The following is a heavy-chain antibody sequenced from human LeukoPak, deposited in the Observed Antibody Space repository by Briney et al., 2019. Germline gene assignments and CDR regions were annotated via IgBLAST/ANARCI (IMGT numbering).Heavy chain of an antibody. CDR2: ISTTGSYI. V-gene: IGHV3-21*01. J-gene: IGHJ6*02. CDR3: AGTEHYYYYGMDL. CDR1: AFTFSSYS. D-gene: IGHD1-1*01. Sequence: GGSLRLSCAASAFTFSSYSMNWVRQAPGKGLEWVSFISTTGSYIYYADSVKGRFTISRDNAKNSLYLQMNSLRAEDTAVYYCAGTEHYYYYGMDLWGQGTTVTVSS.